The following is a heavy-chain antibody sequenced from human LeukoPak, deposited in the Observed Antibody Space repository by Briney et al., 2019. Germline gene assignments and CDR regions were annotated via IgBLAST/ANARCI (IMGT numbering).Heavy chain of an antibody. J-gene: IGHJ4*02. CDR2: ISAYNGNT. V-gene: IGHV1-18*01. Sequence: ASVKVSCKASGYTSTSYGISWVRQAPGQGLEWMGWISAYNGNTNYAQKLQGRVTMTTDTSTSTAYMELRSLRSDDTAVYYCASPSHCSSTSCLEFDYWGQGTLVTVSS. CDR3: ASPSHCSSTSCLEFDY. D-gene: IGHD2-2*01. CDR1: GYTSTSYG.